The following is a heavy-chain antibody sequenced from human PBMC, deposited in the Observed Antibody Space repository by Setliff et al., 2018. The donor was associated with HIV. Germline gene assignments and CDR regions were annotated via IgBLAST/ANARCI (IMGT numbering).Heavy chain of an antibody. CDR3: ARDSSGWYRGWFDP. J-gene: IGHJ5*02. CDR1: GFTFSSYW. Sequence: GSLRLSCAASGFTFSSYWMSWVRQAPGKGLEWVANIKQDGSEKYYVDSVKGRFTISRDNAKNSLYLQMNSLRAEDTAVYYCARDSSGWYRGWFDPWGQGTLVTVSS. CDR2: IKQDGSEK. V-gene: IGHV3-7*03. D-gene: IGHD6-19*01.